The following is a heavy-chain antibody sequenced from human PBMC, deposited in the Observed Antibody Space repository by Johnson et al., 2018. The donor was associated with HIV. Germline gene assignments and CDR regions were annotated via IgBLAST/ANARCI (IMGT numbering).Heavy chain of an antibody. CDR1: GFTFSSYA. D-gene: IGHD3-10*01. V-gene: IGHV3-30*18. Sequence: QMQLVESGGGVVQPGRSLRLSCAASGFTFSSYAMHWVRQAPGKGLEWVAVISYDGNNKYYADSVKGRFTISRDNSKNTLYLQMNSLRPEDTAVYSCAKQYFGSGGSVHAFDIWGQGTLVTVSS. CDR3: AKQYFGSGGSVHAFDI. CDR2: ISYDGNNK. J-gene: IGHJ3*02.